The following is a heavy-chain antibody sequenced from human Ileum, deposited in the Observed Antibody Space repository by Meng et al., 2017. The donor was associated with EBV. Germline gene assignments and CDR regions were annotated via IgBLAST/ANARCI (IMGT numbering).Heavy chain of an antibody. CDR2: IFNSGST. V-gene: IGHV4-39*07. CDR1: GVSIIGTPYH. J-gene: IGHJ1*01. CDR3: ARDYSSSWYSGGFFKY. Sequence: LPSPGSGPGVLDPPATLSLPCPFPGVSIIGTPYHWGWIRQPPGKGLEWIGNIFNSGSTSYSPSLKSRVTISVDTSKNQFSLKLSSVTAADTAVYYCARDYSSSWYSGGFFKYWGQGILVTVSS. D-gene: IGHD6-13*01.